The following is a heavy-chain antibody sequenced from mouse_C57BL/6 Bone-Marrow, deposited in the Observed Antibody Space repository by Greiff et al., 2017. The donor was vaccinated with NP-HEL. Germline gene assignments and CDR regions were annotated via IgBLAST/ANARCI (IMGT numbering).Heavy chain of an antibody. CDR1: GFTFSDAW. Sequence: EVKVEESGGGLVQPGGSMKLSCAASGFTFSDAWMDWVRQSPEKGLEWGAEIRNKANNHATYYAESVKGRFTISRDDSKSSVYLQMNSLRAEDTGIYYCTSITTVVDYWGQGTTLTVSS. J-gene: IGHJ2*01. CDR2: IRNKANNHAT. CDR3: TSITTVVDY. D-gene: IGHD1-1*01. V-gene: IGHV6-6*01.